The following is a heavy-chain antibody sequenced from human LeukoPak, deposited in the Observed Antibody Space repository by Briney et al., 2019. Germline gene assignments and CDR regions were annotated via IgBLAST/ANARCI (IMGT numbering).Heavy chain of an antibody. CDR2: ISTSSDTV. V-gene: IGHV3-48*01. CDR3: ARETTGFDY. D-gene: IGHD2-8*02. Sequence: PGGSLRLSCTASGFTFNSYNMTWVRQAPGKGLEWISYISTSSDTVYYADSVKGRFTISRDNARKSLHVQMNSLRAEDTAVYYCARETTGFDYWGQGILVTVSP. CDR1: GFTFNSYN. J-gene: IGHJ4*02.